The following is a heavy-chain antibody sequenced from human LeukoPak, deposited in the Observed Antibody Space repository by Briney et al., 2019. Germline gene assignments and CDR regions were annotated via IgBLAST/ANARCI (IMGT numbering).Heavy chain of an antibody. Sequence: ASVKVSCKASGYTFTSYAIHWVRQAPGQRLEWMGWINAGNGNTKYSQKFQGRVTITRDTSASTAYMELSSLRSEDTAVYYCAREGGLLLFDFDYWGQGTLVTVSS. CDR2: INAGNGNT. CDR1: GYTFTSYA. CDR3: AREGGLLLFDFDY. V-gene: IGHV1-3*01. D-gene: IGHD2-15*01. J-gene: IGHJ4*02.